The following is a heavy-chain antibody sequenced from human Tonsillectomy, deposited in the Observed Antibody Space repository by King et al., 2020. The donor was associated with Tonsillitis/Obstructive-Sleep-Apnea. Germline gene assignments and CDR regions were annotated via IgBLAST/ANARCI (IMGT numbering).Heavy chain of an antibody. J-gene: IGHJ1*01. CDR1: GGSFSGYY. CDR3: ARTRYCSGGSCYSNAEYFQH. V-gene: IGHV4-34*01. Sequence: VQLQQWGAGLLKPSETLSLTCAVDGGSFSGYYWSWIRQPPGKGLEWIGEINHSGSTNYNPSLKSRVTISVDTSKNQFSLKLSSVTAADTAVYYCARTRYCSGGSCYSNAEYFQHWGQGTLVTVSS. D-gene: IGHD2-15*01. CDR2: INHSGST.